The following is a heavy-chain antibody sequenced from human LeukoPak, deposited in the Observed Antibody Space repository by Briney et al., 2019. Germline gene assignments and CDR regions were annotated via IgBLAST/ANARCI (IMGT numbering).Heavy chain of an antibody. CDR3: ATDGGLYYYGSGIDY. CDR2: IYHSGST. Sequence: SETLSLTCTVSGGSISSGGYYWSWIRQPPGKGLEWIGYIYHSGSTYYNPSLKSRVTISVDRSKNQFSLKLSSVTAADTAVYYCATDGGLYYYGSGIDYWGQGTLVTVSS. V-gene: IGHV4-30-2*01. CDR1: GGSISSGGYY. D-gene: IGHD3-10*01. J-gene: IGHJ4*02.